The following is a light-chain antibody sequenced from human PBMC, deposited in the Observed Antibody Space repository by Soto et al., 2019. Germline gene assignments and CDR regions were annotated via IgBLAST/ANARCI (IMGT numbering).Light chain of an antibody. CDR3: QQYETYSGT. V-gene: IGKV1-5*03. CDR2: RAS. J-gene: IGKJ3*01. Sequence: DIQMTQSPSSLSASVGDRVTITCRASQIINTWLAWYQQKPGKAPKLLIYRASNLLSGVPSRFSGSGSGTEFTLTISSLQPDDFSIYYCQQYETYSGTFGPATKVDL. CDR1: QIINTW.